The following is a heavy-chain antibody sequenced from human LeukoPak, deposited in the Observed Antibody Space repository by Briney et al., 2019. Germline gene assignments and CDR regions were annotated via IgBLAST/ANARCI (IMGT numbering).Heavy chain of an antibody. CDR2: ITGDGGGT. J-gene: IGHJ4*02. V-gene: IGHV3-23*01. CDR3: AKEASSGNFVTIDC. CDR1: GFTFRNCV. D-gene: IGHD1-26*01. Sequence: GGSLRLSCAASGFTFRNCVMSWVRQTPGKGLEWVSAITGDGGGTNHADSVKGRFTISRDNSKNTLYLQMNSLRAEDTAVYYCAKEASSGNFVTIDCWGQGALVTVSS.